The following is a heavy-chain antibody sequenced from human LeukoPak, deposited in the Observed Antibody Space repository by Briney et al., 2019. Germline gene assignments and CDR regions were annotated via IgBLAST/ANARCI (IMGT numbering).Heavy chain of an antibody. J-gene: IGHJ4*02. D-gene: IGHD2-2*02. CDR2: ISSSSTNI. Sequence: GGSLRLSCAASGFTFNYYTMDWVRQAPGKGLEWVSSISSSSTNIHYADSVKGRFTISRDNAKNSLHLQMNSLRAEDTALYFCVRSHYHLYAFFDYWGQGTLVTVSS. CDR1: GFTFNYYT. CDR3: VRSHYHLYAFFDY. V-gene: IGHV3-21*01.